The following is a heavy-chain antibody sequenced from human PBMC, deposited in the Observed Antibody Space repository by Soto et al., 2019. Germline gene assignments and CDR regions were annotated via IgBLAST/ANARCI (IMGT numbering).Heavy chain of an antibody. CDR1: GFTFSSYW. Sequence: GGSLRLSCAASGFTFSSYWMHWVRQAPGKGLVWVSRINSDGSSTSYADSVKGRFTISRDNAKNTLYLQMNSLRAEDTAVYYCARDPIVVVPAAINDYYYYGMDVWGQGTTVTVSS. V-gene: IGHV3-74*01. CDR2: INSDGSST. CDR3: ARDPIVVVPAAINDYYYYGMDV. D-gene: IGHD2-2*02. J-gene: IGHJ6*02.